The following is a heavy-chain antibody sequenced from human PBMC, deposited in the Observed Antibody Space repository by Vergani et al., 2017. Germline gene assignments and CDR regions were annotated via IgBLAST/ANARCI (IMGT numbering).Heavy chain of an antibody. CDR3: SRHRGSGGFFPSSYFYRMDV. V-gene: IGHV4-38-2*01. J-gene: IGHJ6*02. CDR2: IHHSGDT. Sequence: QVQLQESGPGLVKPSETLTLTCDVSDSSIMTNPYWGWFRQSPGKGLEWIGCIHHSGDTHYNSSLKSRVSISIVSSSKFSLSLTSVTAADTAIYYCSRHRGSGGFFPSSYFYRMDVWRHGATVTVSS. D-gene: IGHD3-10*01. CDR1: DSSIMTNPY.